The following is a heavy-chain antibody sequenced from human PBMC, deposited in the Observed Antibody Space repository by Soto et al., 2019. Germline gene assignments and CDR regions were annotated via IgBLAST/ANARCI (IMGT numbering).Heavy chain of an antibody. CDR2: ISSSSSTI. CDR1: GFTFSTYS. D-gene: IGHD3-22*01. V-gene: IGHV3-48*01. Sequence: PEESLRLSCSASGFTFSTYSMNWVRQAPGKGLEWVSYISSSSSTIFYTDSVKGRFTVSRDNAKNSLYLQMNSLRAEDTAVYYCVILTYDYDSSGPPAYWGQGTLVTVAS. CDR3: VILTYDYDSSGPPAY. J-gene: IGHJ4*02.